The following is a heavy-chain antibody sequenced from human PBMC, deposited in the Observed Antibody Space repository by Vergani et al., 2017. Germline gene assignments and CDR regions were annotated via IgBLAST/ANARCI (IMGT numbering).Heavy chain of an antibody. J-gene: IGHJ4*02. V-gene: IGHV3-9*01. CDR2: ISWNSGSI. D-gene: IGHD6-13*01. Sequence: EVQLLESGGGLVQPGRSLRLSCAASGFTFDDYAMHWVRQAPGKGLEWVSGISWNSGSIGYADSVKGRFTISRDNAKNSLYLQMNSLRAEDTALYYCAKDNAFRSSWDYWGQGTLVTVSS. CDR3: AKDNAFRSSWDY. CDR1: GFTFDDYA.